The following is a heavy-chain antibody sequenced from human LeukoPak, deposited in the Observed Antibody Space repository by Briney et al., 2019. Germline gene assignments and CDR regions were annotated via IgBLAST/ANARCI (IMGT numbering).Heavy chain of an antibody. D-gene: IGHD5-12*01. CDR1: GFTFSSYA. CDR2: ISGSGGAT. V-gene: IGHV3-23*01. Sequence: GGSLRLSCAASGFTFSSYAMSWVHQAPGKGLEWVSAISGSGGATYYADSEKGRFTISRDNSKNTVYLQMSSLRAEDTAVYYCAKGSGYDSTSVVGLDYWGQGTLVTVSS. J-gene: IGHJ4*02. CDR3: AKGSGYDSTSVVGLDY.